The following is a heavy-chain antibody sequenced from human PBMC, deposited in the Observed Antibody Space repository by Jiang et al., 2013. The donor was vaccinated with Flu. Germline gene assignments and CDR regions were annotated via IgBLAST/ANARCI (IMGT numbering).Heavy chain of an antibody. J-gene: IGHJ4*02. D-gene: IGHD2-21*02. Sequence: SGAEVKKPGASVKVSCKASGYTFTGYYMHWVRQAPGQGLEWMGWINPNSGGTNYAQKFQGRVTMTRNTSISTAYMELSRLRSDDTAVYYCARVAYCGGDCYSGSLSNWGQGTLVTVSS. V-gene: IGHV1-2*02. CDR3: ARVAYCGGDCYSGSLSN. CDR2: INPNSGGT. CDR1: GYTFTGYY.